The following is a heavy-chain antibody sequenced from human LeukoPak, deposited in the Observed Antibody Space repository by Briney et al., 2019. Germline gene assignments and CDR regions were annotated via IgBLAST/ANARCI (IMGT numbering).Heavy chain of an antibody. D-gene: IGHD4-23*01. J-gene: IGHJ4*02. CDR3: AKNIGGFDY. Sequence: PGGSLRLSCEASGFSFSSYGMSWVRQAPGEGLEWVSGFSASDGSRYYADSVKGRFTISRDNSKNTLYLQMNSLRAGDTAVYYCAKNIGGFDYWGQGTLVTVSS. V-gene: IGHV3-23*01. CDR2: FSASDGSR. CDR1: GFSFSSYG.